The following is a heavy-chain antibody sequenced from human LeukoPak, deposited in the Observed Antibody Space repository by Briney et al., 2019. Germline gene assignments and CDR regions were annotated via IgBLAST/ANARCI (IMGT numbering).Heavy chain of an antibody. J-gene: IGHJ3*02. V-gene: IGHV1-69*06. CDR3: ARGVGATLDAFDI. CDR1: GGTFSSYA. D-gene: IGHD1-26*01. CDR2: IIPIFGTA. Sequence: SVKVSCKASGGTFSSYAISWVRQAPGQGLEWMGGIIPIFGTANYAQKFQGRVTITADKSTGTAYMELSSLRSEDTAVYYCARGVGATLDAFDIWGQGTMVTVSS.